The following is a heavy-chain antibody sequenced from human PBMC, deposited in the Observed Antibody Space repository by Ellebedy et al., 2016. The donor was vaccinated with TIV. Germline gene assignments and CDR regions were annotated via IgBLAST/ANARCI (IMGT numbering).Heavy chain of an antibody. D-gene: IGHD5-12*01. CDR1: GYTFTSYG. J-gene: IGHJ4*02. CDR3: ARHSGYHLSGHFDY. CDR2: IVAIFGTT. Sequence: ASVKVSCKASGYTFTSYGISWVRQAPGQGLEWMGGIVAIFGTTNYGQKFQGRVSITADESTTTAYMEMSSLTSEDTAVYYCARHSGYHLSGHFDYWGQGTLVTVSS. V-gene: IGHV1-69*13.